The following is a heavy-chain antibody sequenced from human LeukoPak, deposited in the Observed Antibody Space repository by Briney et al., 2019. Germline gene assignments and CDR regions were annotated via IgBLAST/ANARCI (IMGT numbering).Heavy chain of an antibody. CDR1: VDSVSSSTDA. J-gene: IGHJ4*02. Sequence: SQTLSLTCAISVDSVSSSTDAWTWVRQSPSRGLEWLGRTYYRYKWYSDYAVSVRGRITINPDTSKHQFSLQLSSVTPEDTAVYYCARYPTGWYLDYWGQGTLVTVSS. CDR2: TYYRYKWYS. V-gene: IGHV6-1*01. D-gene: IGHD6-19*01. CDR3: ARYPTGWYLDY.